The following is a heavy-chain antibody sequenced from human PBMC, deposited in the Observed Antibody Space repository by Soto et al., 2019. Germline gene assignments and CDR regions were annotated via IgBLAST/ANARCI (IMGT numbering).Heavy chain of an antibody. Sequence: HPGGSLRLSCAASGFTFSSYGMHWVRQAPGKGLEWVAVIWYDGSNKYYADSVKGRFAISRDNSKNTLYLQMNSLRAEDTAVYYCAREMAVAGYYYYGMDVWGQGTTVTVSS. V-gene: IGHV3-33*01. CDR2: IWYDGSNK. J-gene: IGHJ6*02. CDR3: AREMAVAGYYYYGMDV. CDR1: GFTFSSYG. D-gene: IGHD6-19*01.